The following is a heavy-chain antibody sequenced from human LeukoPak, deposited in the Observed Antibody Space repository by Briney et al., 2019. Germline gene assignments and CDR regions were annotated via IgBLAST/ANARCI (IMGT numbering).Heavy chain of an antibody. CDR2: ISAYNGST. Sequence: ASVKVSCKASGYTFTSYGISWVRQAPGQGLEWMGWISAYNGSTNYAQKLQGRVTMTTDTSTSTAYMELRSLRSDDTAVYYCAREAYVDTAMALDYYYYYMDVWGKGTTVTISS. CDR3: AREAYVDTAMALDYYYYYMDV. J-gene: IGHJ6*03. D-gene: IGHD5-18*01. V-gene: IGHV1-18*01. CDR1: GYTFTSYG.